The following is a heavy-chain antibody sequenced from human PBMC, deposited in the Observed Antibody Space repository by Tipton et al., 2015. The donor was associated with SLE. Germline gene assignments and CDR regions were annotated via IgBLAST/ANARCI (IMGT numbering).Heavy chain of an antibody. V-gene: IGHV3-21*01. Sequence: GSLRLSCAASGFTFSSYSMNWVRQAPGKGLEWVSSISSGSRYIYYTDSVKGRFTISRDNAKKSLYLQMNSLRAEDTAVYYCARGLRYFDWLIGMDVWGQGTTVTVSS. J-gene: IGHJ6*02. D-gene: IGHD3-9*01. CDR2: ISSGSRYI. CDR3: ARGLRYFDWLIGMDV. CDR1: GFTFSSYS.